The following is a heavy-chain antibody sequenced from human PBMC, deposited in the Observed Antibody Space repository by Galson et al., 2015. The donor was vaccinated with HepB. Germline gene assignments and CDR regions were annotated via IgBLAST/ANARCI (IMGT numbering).Heavy chain of an antibody. V-gene: IGHV3-7*01. CDR1: GFTFSTYW. D-gene: IGHD2-21*02. CDR2: IKQDGSVK. J-gene: IGHJ4*02. CDR3: VRAVGGGDSS. Sequence: SLRLSCAASGFTFSTYWMSWVRQAPGKGLEWVANIKQDGSVKYYVDSVKGRFTISRDNAKNSLYLQMNSLRAEDTAAYYCVRAVGGGDSSWGQGTLVTVSS.